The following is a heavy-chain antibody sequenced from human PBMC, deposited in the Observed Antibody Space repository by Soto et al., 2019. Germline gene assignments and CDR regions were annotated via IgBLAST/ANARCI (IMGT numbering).Heavy chain of an antibody. D-gene: IGHD4-17*01. Sequence: QVQLVESGGGVVQPGRSLRLSCAASGFTFSSYGMHWVRQAPGKGLEWVAVISYDGSNKYYADSVKGRFTISRGNSKNTLYLQMNSLRAEDTAVYYCAKDIRTVTNYYYMDVWGKGTTVTVSS. V-gene: IGHV3-30*18. CDR2: ISYDGSNK. CDR1: GFTFSSYG. J-gene: IGHJ6*03. CDR3: AKDIRTVTNYYYMDV.